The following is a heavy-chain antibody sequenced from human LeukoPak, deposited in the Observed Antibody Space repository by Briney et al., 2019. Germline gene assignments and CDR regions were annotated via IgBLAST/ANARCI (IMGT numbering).Heavy chain of an antibody. D-gene: IGHD3-22*01. V-gene: IGHV3-66*01. CDR1: GFTVSSNY. Sequence: PGGSLRLSCAASGFTVSSNYMSWVRQAPGKGLEWVSVIYSCGSTYYADSVKGRFTISRDNSKNTLYLQMNSLRAEDTAVYYCARELSPDYYDSSGYRPSDWGQGTLVTVSS. CDR2: IYSCGST. CDR3: ARELSPDYYDSSGYRPSD. J-gene: IGHJ4*02.